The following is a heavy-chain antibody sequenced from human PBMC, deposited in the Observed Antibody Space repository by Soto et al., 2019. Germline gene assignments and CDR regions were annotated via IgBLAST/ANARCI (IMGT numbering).Heavy chain of an antibody. D-gene: IGHD1-26*01. CDR1: GYTFINYY. CDR3: TRTTTANYSGMDV. CDR2: INPSAGST. J-gene: IGHJ6*02. V-gene: IGHV1-46*03. Sequence: ASVKVSCKPSGYTFINYYIHWVRQAPGQGLEWMGIINPSAGSTSYAQKFQGRVSLTRVTSTSTVYMEMSGLRSEDTALYYCTRTTTANYSGMDVWGQGTLVTVSS.